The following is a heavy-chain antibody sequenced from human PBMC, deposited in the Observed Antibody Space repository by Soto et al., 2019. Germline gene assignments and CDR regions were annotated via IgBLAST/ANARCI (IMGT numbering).Heavy chain of an antibody. CDR2: ISAYNGNT. J-gene: IGHJ4*02. D-gene: IGHD3-3*01. CDR3: ARALYTYYDFWSGYYTFDY. V-gene: IGHV1-18*01. CDR1: GYTFTSYG. Sequence: ASVKVSCKASGYTFTSYGISWVRQAPGQGLEWMGWISAYNGNTNYAQKLQGRVTMTTDTSTSTAYMELRSLRSDDTAVYYCARALYTYYDFWSGYYTFDYWGQGTLVTVSS.